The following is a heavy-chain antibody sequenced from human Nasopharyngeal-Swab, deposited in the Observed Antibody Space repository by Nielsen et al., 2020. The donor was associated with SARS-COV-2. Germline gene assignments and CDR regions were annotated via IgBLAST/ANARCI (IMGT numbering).Heavy chain of an antibody. D-gene: IGHD3-10*01. CDR3: ARDSKVRVVGFDY. CDR1: GFTFSSYW. Sequence: GGSLRLSCAASGFTFSSYWMSWVRHAPGKGLEWVANIKQDGSEKYYVDSVKGRFTISRDNAKNSLYLQMNSLRAEDTAVYYCARDSKVRVVGFDYWGQGTLVTVSS. V-gene: IGHV3-7*01. J-gene: IGHJ4*02. CDR2: IKQDGSEK.